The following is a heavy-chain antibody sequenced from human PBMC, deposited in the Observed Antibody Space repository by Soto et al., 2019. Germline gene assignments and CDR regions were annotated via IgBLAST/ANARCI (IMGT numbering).Heavy chain of an antibody. J-gene: IGHJ6*02. V-gene: IGHV4-61*01. Sequence: QVQLQESGPGLVKPSGTLSLICIVSGDSVTFGHHYWSWIRQPPGQGLEWIGHLFFPGATNYSPSLNSRVTMSVDSSKRQFSLNLPSVTAAYSAIYYCAGARSDSSGSSLGRRLDVWGQGTTVTVS. CDR3: AGARSDSSGSSLGRRLDV. D-gene: IGHD1-26*01. CDR2: LFFPGAT. CDR1: GDSVTFGHHY.